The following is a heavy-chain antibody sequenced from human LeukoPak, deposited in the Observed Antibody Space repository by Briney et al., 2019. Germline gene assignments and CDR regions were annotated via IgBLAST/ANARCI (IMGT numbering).Heavy chain of an antibody. J-gene: IGHJ4*02. V-gene: IGHV1-69*04. CDR2: IIPVLGIT. CDR3: ARGMGSGYTFDX. D-gene: IGHD5-12*01. Sequence: SVKVSCKASGDTFSSYAISWLRQAPGQGPEWMGRIIPVLGITNYPQRFKGRVAITADKSSTTAYMELSSLRSEDTAMYYCARGMGSGYTFDXXXQGSLVTVSS. CDR1: GDTFSSYA.